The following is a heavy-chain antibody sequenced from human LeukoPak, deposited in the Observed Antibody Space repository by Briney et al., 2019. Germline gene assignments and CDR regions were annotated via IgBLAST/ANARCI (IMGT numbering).Heavy chain of an antibody. CDR3: ARGETNWFDS. J-gene: IGHJ5*01. CDR2: IWYDGRNK. Sequence: PGGSLRLSCAASGFTFSSYGMHWVCQAPGKGLEWVGVIWYDGRNKQYADSVKGRFTISRDNSKNTLFLQMNSLRAEHTAVYYCARGETNWFDSWGQGTLVTVSS. CDR1: GFTFSSYG. V-gene: IGHV3-33*01.